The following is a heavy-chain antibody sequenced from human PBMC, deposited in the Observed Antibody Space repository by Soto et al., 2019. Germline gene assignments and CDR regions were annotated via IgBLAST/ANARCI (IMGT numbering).Heavy chain of an antibody. V-gene: IGHV3-23*01. CDR2: ISSNGENT. D-gene: IGHD5-18*01. CDR3: AKVGYSYGLPVCFDY. CDR1: RFTSGYHA. Sequence: GGSLRLSCAASRFTSGYHAMNWVRQAPGKGLEWVSTISSNGENTHYADSVKGRFIISSDNSSNTVALQMNGLRAEDTAVYYCAKVGYSYGLPVCFDYWGQGTLVTVSS. J-gene: IGHJ4*02.